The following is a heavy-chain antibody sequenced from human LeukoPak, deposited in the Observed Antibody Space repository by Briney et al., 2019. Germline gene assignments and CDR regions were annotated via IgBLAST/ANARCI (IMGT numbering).Heavy chain of an antibody. CDR1: GFTFSSYS. D-gene: IGHD2-2*01. CDR2: ISSSSSTI. J-gene: IGHJ4*02. CDR3: ARYCTSTSCYKDSFDY. Sequence: GGSLRLSCAASGFTFSSYSMNWVRQAPGKGLEWVSYISSSSSTIYYADSVKGRFTISRDNAKNSLYLQMNSLRAEDTALYYCARYCTSTSCYKDSFDYWGQGTLVTVSS. V-gene: IGHV3-48*01.